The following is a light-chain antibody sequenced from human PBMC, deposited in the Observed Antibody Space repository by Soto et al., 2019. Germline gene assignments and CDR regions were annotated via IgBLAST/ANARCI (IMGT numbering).Light chain of an antibody. CDR1: QSVSSY. V-gene: IGKV3-11*01. CDR2: DAS. CDR3: QQRSNWPRLT. Sequence: EIVLTQSPATLSLSPGERATLSCRSSQSVSSYLAWYQQKPGQAPRLLIYDASNRATGIPARFSGSGSGTDFTLPIRSLEPEDFAVYYCQQRSNWPRLTFGGGTKVEIK. J-gene: IGKJ4*01.